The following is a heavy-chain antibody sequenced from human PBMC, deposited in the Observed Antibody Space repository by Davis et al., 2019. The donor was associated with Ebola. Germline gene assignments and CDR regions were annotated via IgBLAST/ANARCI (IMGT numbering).Heavy chain of an antibody. D-gene: IGHD3-10*01. J-gene: IGHJ4*02. CDR1: GGSISSYY. V-gene: IGHV4-59*01. CDR3: ARAASFSGRSDY. CDR2: IYYSGST. Sequence: MPSDTLSLTCTVSGGSISSYYWSWIRQPPGKGLEWIGYIYYSGSTNYNPSLKSRVTISVDTSKNQFSLKLSSVTAADTAVYYCARAASFSGRSDYWGQGTRVTVYS.